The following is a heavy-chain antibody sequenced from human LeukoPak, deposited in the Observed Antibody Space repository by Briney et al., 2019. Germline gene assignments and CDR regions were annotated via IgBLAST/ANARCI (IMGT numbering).Heavy chain of an antibody. CDR1: GDSIGSYF. D-gene: IGHD2-2*01. CDR3: ARDGPAYTSRWYDYYYGLDV. Sequence: SETLSLTCTVSGDSIGSYFWSWIRQSPGKGLEWIGHIYHSGSTNYNPSLKSRVTISVDTSKNQFSLKLTSVTSADTAVYYCARDGPAYTSRWYDYYYGLDVWGPGTTVAVSS. J-gene: IGHJ6*02. V-gene: IGHV4-59*01. CDR2: IYHSGST.